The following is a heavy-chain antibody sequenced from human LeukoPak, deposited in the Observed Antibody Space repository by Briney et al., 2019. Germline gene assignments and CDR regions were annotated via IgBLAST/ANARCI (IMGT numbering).Heavy chain of an antibody. V-gene: IGHV5-51*01. CDR3: ARQGRGYYDFWSGKENWFDP. CDR2: IYPGDSDT. J-gene: IGHJ5*02. D-gene: IGHD3-3*01. Sequence: ESLKISCKGSGYSFTSYWIGWVRQMPGKGLEWMGIIYPGDSDTRYSPSFQGQVTISADKSISTAYLQWSSLKASDTAMYYCARQGRGYYDFWSGKENWFDPWGQGTLVTVSS. CDR1: GYSFTSYW.